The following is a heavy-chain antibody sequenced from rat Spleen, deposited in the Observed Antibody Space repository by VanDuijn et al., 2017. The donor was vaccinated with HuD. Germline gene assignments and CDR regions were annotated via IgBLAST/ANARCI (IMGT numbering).Heavy chain of an antibody. J-gene: IGHJ4*01. V-gene: IGHV5-25*01. Sequence: EVQLVESGGGLVQPGRSMKLSCAALGFTFSNYYMAWVRQAPTKGLEWVASISHDGSSSYYRDSVKGRCTISRDNSESTLYLQMDSLRSEDTATYYCTRHRLYFDDGSYYHSRVMDAWGQGASVTVSS. CDR1: GFTFSNYY. CDR3: TRHRLYFDDGSYYHSRVMDA. CDR2: ISHDGSSS. D-gene: IGHD1-12*02.